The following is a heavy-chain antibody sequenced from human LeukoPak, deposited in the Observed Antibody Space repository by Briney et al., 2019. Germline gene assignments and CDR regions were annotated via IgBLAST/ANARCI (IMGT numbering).Heavy chain of an antibody. CDR3: ARGHSSSWYAGWFDP. CDR1: GGSISSYY. Sequence: SETLSLTCTVSGGSISSYYWSWIRQPAGKGLEWIGRIYASGSTNYNPSLKSRVTMSVDTSKNQFSLKLSSVTAADTAVYYCARGHSSSWYAGWFDPWGQGTLVTVSS. CDR2: IYASGST. J-gene: IGHJ5*02. D-gene: IGHD6-13*01. V-gene: IGHV4-4*07.